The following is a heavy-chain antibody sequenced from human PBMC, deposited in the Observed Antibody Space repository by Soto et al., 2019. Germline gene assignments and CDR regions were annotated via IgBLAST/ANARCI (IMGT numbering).Heavy chain of an antibody. D-gene: IGHD6-6*01. CDR1: GGSISSSSYY. Sequence: PSETLSLTCTVSGGSISSSSYYWGWIRQPPGKGLEWIGSIYYSGSTYYNPSLKSRVTISVDTSKNQFSLKLSSVTAADTAVYYCARHFSWVFSSSALVREATNYYYYGMDVWGQGTTVTVSS. V-gene: IGHV4-39*01. J-gene: IGHJ6*02. CDR3: ARHFSWVFSSSALVREATNYYYYGMDV. CDR2: IYYSGST.